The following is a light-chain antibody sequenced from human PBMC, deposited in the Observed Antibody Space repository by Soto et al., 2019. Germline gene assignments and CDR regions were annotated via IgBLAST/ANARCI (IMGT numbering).Light chain of an antibody. V-gene: IGKV3-20*01. Sequence: DIVLTHAPGTLSLSPGERATLSCRASQSVSSSYLAWYQQKPGQAPRLLIYGASSRATGIPDRFSGSGSGTDFTLTISRLEPEDFAVYYCQQCGSSPRTFGQGTKVDIK. J-gene: IGKJ1*01. CDR1: QSVSSSY. CDR2: GAS. CDR3: QQCGSSPRT.